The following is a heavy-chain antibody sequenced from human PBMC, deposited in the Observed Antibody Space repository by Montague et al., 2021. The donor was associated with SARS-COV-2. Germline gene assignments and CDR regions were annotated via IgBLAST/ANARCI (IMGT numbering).Heavy chain of an antibody. CDR2: ISSSGSTI. J-gene: IGHJ5*02. CDR1: GFTFSSYE. CDR3: ARDSSSFLLPGSAWFDP. Sequence: SLRLSCAASGFTFSSYEMNWVRQAPGKGLEWVSYISSSGSTIYYADSVKGRFTISRDNAKNSLYLQMNSLRAEDTAVYYCARDSSSFLLPGSAWFDPWGQGTLVTVSS. D-gene: IGHD6-13*01. V-gene: IGHV3-48*03.